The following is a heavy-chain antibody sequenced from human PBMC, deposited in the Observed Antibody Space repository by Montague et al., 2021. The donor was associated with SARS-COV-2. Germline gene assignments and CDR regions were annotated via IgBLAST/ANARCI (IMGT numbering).Heavy chain of an antibody. CDR1: GFTFSDYY. CDR3: ARAYYDSSGYYGYFDY. D-gene: IGHD3-22*01. V-gene: IGHV3-11*01. CDR2: ISSSGSTI. Sequence: SLRLSCTASGFTFSDYYMSWVRQAPGKGLEWVSYISSSGSTIYYADSVKGRFTISRDNAKNSLYLQMNSLRAEDTAVYYCARAYYDSSGYYGYFDYWGQGTLVTVSS. J-gene: IGHJ4*02.